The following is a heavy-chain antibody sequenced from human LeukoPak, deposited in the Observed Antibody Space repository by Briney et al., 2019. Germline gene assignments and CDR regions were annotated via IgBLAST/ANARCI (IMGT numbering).Heavy chain of an antibody. CDR1: AGSISSSSHY. Sequence: SETLSLTCTASAGSISSSSHYWAWIRQPPGAGLEWIGNVYYSGSTYYNPSLKSRVIISVDTSQNQFSLRLRSVTAADTAVYYCARRGYNFGGRKGHFDVWGQGILVTVSS. J-gene: IGHJ4*02. V-gene: IGHV4-39*01. CDR3: ARRGYNFGGRKGHFDV. CDR2: VYYSGST. D-gene: IGHD5-24*01.